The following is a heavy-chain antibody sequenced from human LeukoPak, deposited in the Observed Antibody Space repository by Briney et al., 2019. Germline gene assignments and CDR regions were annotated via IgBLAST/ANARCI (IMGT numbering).Heavy chain of an antibody. Sequence: GGSLRLSCAASRFTFSDYAMSWVRQAPGKGLEWVSGISGSAGNTYYADSVKGRFTISRDNSKNTLYLQMNSLRAEDTAPYYCAKEGAITGTTSGYIAYWGQGTLVTVSS. CDR3: AKEGAITGTTSGYIAY. J-gene: IGHJ4*02. D-gene: IGHD1-20*01. CDR1: RFTFSDYA. V-gene: IGHV3-23*01. CDR2: ISGSAGNT.